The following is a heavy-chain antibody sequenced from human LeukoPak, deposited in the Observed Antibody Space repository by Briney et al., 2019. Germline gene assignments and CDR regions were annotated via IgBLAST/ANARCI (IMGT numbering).Heavy chain of an antibody. CDR1: GFTFSSYE. CDR3: AIPTYNYDSSGQGY. V-gene: IGHV3-48*03. J-gene: IGHJ4*02. CDR2: ITSSGSTI. D-gene: IGHD3-22*01. Sequence: PGGSLRLSCAASGFTFSSYEMNWVRQAPGKGLEWVSYITSSGSTIYYADSVKGRFTISRDNAKNSLYLQMNSLRAEDTAVYYCAIPTYNYDSSGQGYWGQGTLVTVSS.